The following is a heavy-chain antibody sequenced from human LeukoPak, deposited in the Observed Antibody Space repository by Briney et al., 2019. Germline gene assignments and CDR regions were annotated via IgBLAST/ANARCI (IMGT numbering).Heavy chain of an antibody. V-gene: IGHV3-21*01. CDR3: ARDLVY. J-gene: IGHJ4*02. Sequence: GGSLRLSCTASGFTFSGYTMNWVRQAPGKGLEWVSFISTSSSYIYYADSVKGRFTISRDNSKNTLYLQMNSLRAEDTAVYYCARDLVYWGQGTLVTVSS. D-gene: IGHD3-16*01. CDR1: GFTFSGYT. CDR2: ISTSSSYI.